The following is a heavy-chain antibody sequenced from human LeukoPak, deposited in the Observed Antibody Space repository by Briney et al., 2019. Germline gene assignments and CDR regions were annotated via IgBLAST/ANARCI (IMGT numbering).Heavy chain of an antibody. CDR3: ARARIVVVTAILGY. V-gene: IGHV1-8*01. CDR2: MNPNSGNT. CDR1: GYTFTSYD. D-gene: IGHD2-21*02. J-gene: IGHJ4*02. Sequence: ASVKVSCKASGYTFTSYDINWVRQATGQGLEWMGWMNPNSGNTGYAQKFQGRVTMTRDTSISTAYMELSRLRSDDTAVYYCARARIVVVTAILGYWGQGTLVTVSS.